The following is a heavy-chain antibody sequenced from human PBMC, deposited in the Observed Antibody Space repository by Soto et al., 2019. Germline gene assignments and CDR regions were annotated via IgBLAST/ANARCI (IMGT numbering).Heavy chain of an antibody. J-gene: IGHJ6*02. V-gene: IGHV3-23*01. CDR1: GFTFSSYA. CDR2: ISGSGGST. Sequence: GGSLRLSCAASGFTFSSYAMSWVRQAPGKGLEWVSAISGSGGSTYYADSVKGRFTISRDNSKNTLYLQMNSLRAEDTAVYYGVVPAAIGYYYYGMDVWGQGTTVTVSS. D-gene: IGHD2-2*01. CDR3: VVPAAIGYYYYGMDV.